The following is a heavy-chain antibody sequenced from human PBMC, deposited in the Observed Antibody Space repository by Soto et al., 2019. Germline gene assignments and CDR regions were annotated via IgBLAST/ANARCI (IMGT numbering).Heavy chain of an antibody. CDR1: GYTFTSYY. CDR2: INPSGGST. V-gene: IGHV1-46*01. Sequence: LVKVSCEASGYTFTSYYMHWVRQAPVQGLEWIGIINPSGGSTSYAQKFQGRVTMTRDTSTSTVYMELSSLRSEDTAVYYCARDWTPRGGSSLVAAAGIDQHFDYWGQGTLVTVSS. D-gene: IGHD6-13*01. CDR3: ARDWTPRGGSSLVAAAGIDQHFDY. J-gene: IGHJ4*02.